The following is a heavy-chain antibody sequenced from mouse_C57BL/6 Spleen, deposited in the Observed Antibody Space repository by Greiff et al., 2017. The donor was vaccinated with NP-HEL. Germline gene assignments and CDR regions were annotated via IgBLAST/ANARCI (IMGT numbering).Heavy chain of an antibody. Sequence: EVMLVESGGGLVKPGGSLKLSCAASGFTFSDYGMHWVRQAPEKGLEWVAYISSGSSTIYYADTVKGRFTISRDNAKNTLFLQMTSLRSEDTAMYYCASASYYYGSSYGYFEVWGTGTTVTVSS. V-gene: IGHV5-17*01. CDR2: ISSGSSTI. D-gene: IGHD1-1*01. CDR3: ASASYYYGSSYGYFEV. J-gene: IGHJ1*03. CDR1: GFTFSDYG.